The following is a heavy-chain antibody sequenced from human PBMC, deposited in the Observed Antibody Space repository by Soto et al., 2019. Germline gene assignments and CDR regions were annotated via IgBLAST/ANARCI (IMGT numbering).Heavy chain of an antibody. CDR2: ISGSGGST. CDR1: GFTFSSYA. CDR3: AKVLGVVPAAMVGWFDP. V-gene: IGHV3-23*01. D-gene: IGHD2-2*01. Sequence: EVQLLESGGGLVQPGGSLRLSCAASGFTFSSYAMSWVRQAPGKGLEWVSAISGSGGSTYYADSVKGRFTISRDNSKNTLYLQRNSLRAEDTAGYYCAKVLGVVPAAMVGWFDPWGQGTLVTVSS. J-gene: IGHJ5*02.